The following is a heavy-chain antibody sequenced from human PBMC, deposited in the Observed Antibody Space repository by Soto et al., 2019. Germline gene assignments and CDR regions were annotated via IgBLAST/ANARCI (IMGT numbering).Heavy chain of an antibody. D-gene: IGHD6-19*01. J-gene: IGHJ4*02. V-gene: IGHV4-34*01. CDR2: INHSGST. CDR3: ARITVAGTGYY. CDR1: GGSFSGYY. Sequence: QVQLQQWGAGLLKPSETLSLTCAVYGGSFSGYYWSWIRQPPGKGLEWIGEINHSGSTNYNPSLTSXXTXSXXTSKNQFSLKLSSVTAADTAVYYCARITVAGTGYYWGQGTLVTVSS.